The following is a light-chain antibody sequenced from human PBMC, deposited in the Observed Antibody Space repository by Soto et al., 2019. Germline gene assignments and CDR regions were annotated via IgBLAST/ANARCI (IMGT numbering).Light chain of an antibody. CDR2: AAS. V-gene: IGKV1-9*01. CDR1: QGISSY. J-gene: IGKJ2*01. CDR3: QQLNAYPYT. Sequence: IQLTQSPSSLSASVGDRVTITCRASQGISSYFAWYQQKPGKAPKVLIYAASTLQNGVPPRFSGSGSGTDFTLTMSSLQPEYFATYYCQQLNAYPYTFGQGTQLEIK.